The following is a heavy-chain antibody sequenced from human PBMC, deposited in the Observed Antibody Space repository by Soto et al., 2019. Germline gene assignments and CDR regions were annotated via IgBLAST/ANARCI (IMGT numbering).Heavy chain of an antibody. CDR3: ARYVLRFLEWPKNWSDP. V-gene: IGHV5-51*01. Sequence: PGESLKISCKGSGYSFTSYWIGWVRQMPGKGLEWMGIIYPGDSDTRYSPSFQGQVTISADKSISTAYLQWSSLKASDTAMYYCARYVLRFLEWPKNWSDPGGQGTLVTVFS. CDR2: IYPGDSDT. CDR1: GYSFTSYW. J-gene: IGHJ5*02. D-gene: IGHD3-3*01.